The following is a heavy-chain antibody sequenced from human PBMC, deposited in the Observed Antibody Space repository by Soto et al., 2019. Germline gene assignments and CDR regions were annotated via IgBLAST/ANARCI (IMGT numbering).Heavy chain of an antibody. J-gene: IGHJ4*02. V-gene: IGHV3-15*01. CDR3: TTIANIAAAGSFDY. D-gene: IGHD6-13*01. Sequence: EVQLVESGGGLVKPGGSLILSCAAFGFTLNNAWMSWVRQSPGKGLQWVGRIKSKTDGGTTDYAAPVKGRFTISRDDSKNTLYLQMNSLKTADTAVYYCTTIANIAAAGSFDYWGQGTLVTVSA. CDR2: IKSKTDGGTT. CDR1: GFTLNNAW.